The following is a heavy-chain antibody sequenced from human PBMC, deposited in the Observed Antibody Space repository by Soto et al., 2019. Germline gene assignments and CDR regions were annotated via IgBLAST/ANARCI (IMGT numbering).Heavy chain of an antibody. CDR2: IYHSGST. V-gene: IGHV4-30-2*01. Sequence: QLQLQESGSGLVKPSQTLSLTCAVSGGSISSGGYSWSWIRQPPGKGLEWIGYIYHSGSTYYNPSLKSRVTISIDRSKNQFSLKLSSVTAADTAVYYCARAGGLGAVAADYWGQGTLVTVSS. CDR3: ARAGGLGAVAADY. CDR1: GGSISSGGYS. J-gene: IGHJ4*02. D-gene: IGHD6-19*01.